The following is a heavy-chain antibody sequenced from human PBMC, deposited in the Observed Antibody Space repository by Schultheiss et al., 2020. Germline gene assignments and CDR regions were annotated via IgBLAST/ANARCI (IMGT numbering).Heavy chain of an antibody. V-gene: IGHV3-23*01. CDR2: ISGSGGST. CDR3: AKDYDILTGYYIGSYYYGMDV. CDR1: GFTFSSYA. Sequence: GGSLRLSCAASGFTFSSYAMSWVRQAPGKGLEWVSAISGSGGSTYYADSVKGRFTISRDNAKNSLYLQMNSLRAEDTAVYYCAKDYDILTGYYIGSYYYGMDVWGQGTTVTVSS. J-gene: IGHJ6*02. D-gene: IGHD3-9*01.